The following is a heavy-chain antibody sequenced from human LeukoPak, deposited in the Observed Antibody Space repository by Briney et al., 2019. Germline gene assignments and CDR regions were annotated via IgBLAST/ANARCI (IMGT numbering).Heavy chain of an antibody. J-gene: IGHJ5*02. D-gene: IGHD6-19*01. V-gene: IGHV3-23*01. Sequence: GGSLRLSCAASGFTFSSYAMSWVRQAPGKGLEWVSAISGSGGSTYYADSVKGRSTISRDNSKNTLYLQMNSLRAEDTAVYYCAKGGSGWYGPNWFDPWGKGPLVTVSS. CDR2: ISGSGGST. CDR3: AKGGSGWYGPNWFDP. CDR1: GFTFSSYA.